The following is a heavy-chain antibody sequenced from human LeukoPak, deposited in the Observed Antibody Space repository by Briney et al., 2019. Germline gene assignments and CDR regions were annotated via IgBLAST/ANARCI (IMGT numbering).Heavy chain of an antibody. V-gene: IGHV3-21*01. CDR1: GFTFYTYS. CDR2: ISSSSNYT. Sequence: PGGSLRLSCAASGFTFYTYSMNWVRQAPGKGLEWVSSISSSSNYTYYADSVKGRFTISRNNAKNSLYLQMNSLRAEDTAVYYCARDRIIYGDYGDAFDIWGQGTMVTVSS. J-gene: IGHJ3*02. D-gene: IGHD4-17*01. CDR3: ARDRIIYGDYGDAFDI.